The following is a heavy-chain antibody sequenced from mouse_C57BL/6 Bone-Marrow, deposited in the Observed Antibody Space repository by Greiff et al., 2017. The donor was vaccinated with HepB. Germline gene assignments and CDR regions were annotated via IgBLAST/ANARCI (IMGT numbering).Heavy chain of an antibody. CDR1: GYTFTSYW. V-gene: IGHV1-50*01. D-gene: IGHD4-1*01. CDR2: IDPSDSYT. CDR3: ARTGTVYY. J-gene: IGHJ2*01. Sequence: VQLQQPGAELVKPGASVKLSCKASGYTFTSYWMQWVKQRPGQGLEWIGGIDPSDSYTNYNHKFKGKATLTVDTSSSTAYMQRSSLTAEDSAVDYCARTGTVYYWGQGPTLTVSS.